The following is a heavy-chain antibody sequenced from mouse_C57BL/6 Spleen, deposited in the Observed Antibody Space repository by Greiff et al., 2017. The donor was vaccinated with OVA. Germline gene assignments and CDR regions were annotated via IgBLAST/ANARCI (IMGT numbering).Heavy chain of an antibody. CDR1: GYSFTGYY. CDR2: INPSTGGT. CDR3: ARSSYGYAPDY. V-gene: IGHV1-42*01. J-gene: IGHJ2*01. D-gene: IGHD2-2*01. Sequence: EVQLQQSGPELVKPGASVKISCKASGYSFTGYYMNWVKQSPEKSLEWIGEINPSTGGTTYNQKFKAKATLTVDKSSSTAYMQLKSLTSEDSAVYYCARSSYGYAPDYWGQGTTLTVSS.